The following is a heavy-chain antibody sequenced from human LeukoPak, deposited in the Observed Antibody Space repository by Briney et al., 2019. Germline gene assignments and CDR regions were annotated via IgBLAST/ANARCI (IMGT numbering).Heavy chain of an antibody. CDR2: ISSSSSYI. CDR1: GFTFSSYS. D-gene: IGHD1-7*01. J-gene: IGHJ4*02. V-gene: IGHV3-21*01. Sequence: GGSLRLSCAASGFTFSSYSMNWVRQAPGKGLEWVSSISSSSSYIYYADSVKGRFTISRDNAKNSLYLQMNSLRAEDTAVYYCAREDNGNYFYSLDYWGQGTLVTVSS. CDR3: AREDNGNYFYSLDY.